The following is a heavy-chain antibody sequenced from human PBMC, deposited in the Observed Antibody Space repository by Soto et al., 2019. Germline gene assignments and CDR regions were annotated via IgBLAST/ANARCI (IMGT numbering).Heavy chain of an antibody. CDR1: GGCSMSGGYS. CDR3: ARGNSYYYGMDV. Sequence: SETLWLTGAVGGGCSMSGGYSLSWMRHPPGQPLAWIGYISPSGSTYYNPSLKSRVTISVDRSKNQFSLKLSSVPAAATAVYYCARGNSYYYGMDVWGQGTTVTVSS. V-gene: IGHV4-30-2*01. J-gene: IGHJ6*02. CDR2: ISPSGST.